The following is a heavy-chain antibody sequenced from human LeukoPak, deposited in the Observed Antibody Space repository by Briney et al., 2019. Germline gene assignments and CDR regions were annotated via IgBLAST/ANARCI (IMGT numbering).Heavy chain of an antibody. CDR2: MNPNSGNT. CDR1: GYTFTSYD. CDR3: ARAGRSLRAPLVWFDP. D-gene: IGHD1-14*01. V-gene: IGHV1-8*01. J-gene: IGHJ5*02. Sequence: GASVKVSCKASGYTFTSYDINWVRQATGQGLEWMGWMNPNSGNTGYAQKFQGRVTMTRNTSISTAYMELSSLRSEDTAVYYCARAGRSLRAPLVWFDPWGQGTLVTVSS.